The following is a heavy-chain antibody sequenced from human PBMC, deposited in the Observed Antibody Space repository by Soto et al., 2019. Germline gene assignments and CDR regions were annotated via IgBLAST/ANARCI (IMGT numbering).Heavy chain of an antibody. Sequence: SETLSLTCAVYGGSFSGYYWSWIRQPPGKGLEWIGEINHSGSTNYNPSLKSRVTISVDTSKNQFSLKLSSVTAADTAVYYCARGLAARNKFDYWGQGTLVTVSS. CDR1: GGSFSGYY. V-gene: IGHV4-34*01. D-gene: IGHD6-13*01. CDR2: INHSGST. CDR3: ARGLAARNKFDY. J-gene: IGHJ4*02.